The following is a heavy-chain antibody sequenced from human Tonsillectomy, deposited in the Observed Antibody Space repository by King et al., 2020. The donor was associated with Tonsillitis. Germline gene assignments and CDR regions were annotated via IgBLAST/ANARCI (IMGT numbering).Heavy chain of an antibody. J-gene: IGHJ4*02. V-gene: IGHV1-69*15. CDR1: EGTFSNYA. CDR3: ARELGMRVDY. D-gene: IGHD7-27*01. Sequence: QLVQSGAEVKKPGSSVKVSCEASEGTFSNYAISWVRQAPGQGLEWMGNIIPIFATANYAQKFQGRVTITADESTSTVYMELSSLGSEDTAVYYCARELGMRVDYWGQGTLVTVSS. CDR2: IIPIFATA.